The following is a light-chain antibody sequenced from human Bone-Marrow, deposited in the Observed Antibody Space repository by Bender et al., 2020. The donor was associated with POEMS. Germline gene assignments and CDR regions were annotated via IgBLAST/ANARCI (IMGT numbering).Light chain of an antibody. CDR2: SSH. CDR1: SSNIGAHA. CDR3: SVWDDSLNGWV. J-gene: IGLJ3*02. Sequence: QSVLTQPPSASGTPGQRVTISCSGGSSNIGAHAVNWYQHLPGTAPQLLIYSSHRRPSEVPDRVSGSRSGTSASPAISGLQSEDEADYYCSVWDDSLNGWVFGGGTKLTVL. V-gene: IGLV1-44*01.